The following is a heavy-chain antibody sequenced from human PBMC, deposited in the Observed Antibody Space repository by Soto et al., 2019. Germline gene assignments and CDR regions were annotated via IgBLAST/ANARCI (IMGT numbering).Heavy chain of an antibody. CDR2: ISYDGSNK. J-gene: IGHJ4*02. CDR3: AKDISPTVITQRASLDY. V-gene: IGHV3-30*18. D-gene: IGHD4-17*01. Sequence: GGSLRLSCAASGFTFSSYGMHWVRQAPGKGLEWVAVISYDGSNKYYADSVKSRFTISRDNSKNTLYLQMNSLRAEDTAVYYCAKDISPTVITQRASLDYWGQGTLVIGSS. CDR1: GFTFSSYG.